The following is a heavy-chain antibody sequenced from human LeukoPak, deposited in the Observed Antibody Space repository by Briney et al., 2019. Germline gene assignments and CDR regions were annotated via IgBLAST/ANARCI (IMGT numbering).Heavy chain of an antibody. D-gene: IGHD6-19*01. J-gene: IGHJ4*02. CDR1: GFTFSSYG. Sequence: PGGSLRLSCAASGFTFSSYGMHWVRQAPGKGLEWVAVISYDGSNKYYADSVKGRFTISRDNSKNTLYLQMNSLRAEDTAVYYCAKDATPLSIAVAGHFDYWGQGTLVTVSS. CDR3: AKDATPLSIAVAGHFDY. CDR2: ISYDGSNK. V-gene: IGHV3-30*18.